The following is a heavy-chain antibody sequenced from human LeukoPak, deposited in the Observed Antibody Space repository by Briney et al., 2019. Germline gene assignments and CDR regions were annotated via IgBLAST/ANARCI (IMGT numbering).Heavy chain of an antibody. J-gene: IGHJ5*02. CDR3: AKCSTSAYTTGWCNWIDP. CDR2: TVSRGTT. Sequence: GGSLRLSCVASGFTFTSDAMNWDRQAPGKGLEWVSSTVSRGTTQYADSVKGRFTVSRDTSKNTLYLQMNSLRADDTAVYYCAKCSTSAYTTGWCNWIDPWGQGTLVTVSS. CDR1: GFTFTSDA. D-gene: IGHD6-19*01. V-gene: IGHV3-23*01.